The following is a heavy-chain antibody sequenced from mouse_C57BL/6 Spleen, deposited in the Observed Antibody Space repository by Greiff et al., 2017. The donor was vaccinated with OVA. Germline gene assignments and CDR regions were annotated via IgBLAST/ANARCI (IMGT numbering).Heavy chain of an antibody. J-gene: IGHJ1*03. CDR3: ARHGGPYYYGSSYWYFDV. Sequence: QVQLQQSGAELVKPGASVKLSCKASGYTFTEYTIHWVKQRSGQGLEWIGWFYPGSGSIKYNEKFKDKATLTADKSSSTVYMALSRLTSEDSAVYFCARHGGPYYYGSSYWYFDVWGTGTTVTVSS. D-gene: IGHD1-1*01. CDR2: FYPGSGSI. CDR1: GYTFTEYT. V-gene: IGHV1-62-2*01.